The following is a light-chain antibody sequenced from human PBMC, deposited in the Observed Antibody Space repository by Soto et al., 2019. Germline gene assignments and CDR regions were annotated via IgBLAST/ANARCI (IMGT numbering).Light chain of an antibody. V-gene: IGKV3-11*01. CDR2: DAS. CDR1: QSVSSY. J-gene: IGKJ5*01. CDR3: QQRSNGPPKIT. Sequence: EIVLTQSPATLSLSPGERATLSCRASQSVSSYLAWYQQKPGQAPRLLIYDASNRATGIPARFSGSGYGTDFTLTIRSLDPEDCAGYDCQQRSNGPPKITCGQGPRLEI.